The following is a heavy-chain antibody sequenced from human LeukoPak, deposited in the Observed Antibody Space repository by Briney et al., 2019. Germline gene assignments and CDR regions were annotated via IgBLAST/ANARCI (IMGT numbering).Heavy chain of an antibody. J-gene: IGHJ3*02. Sequence: SETLSLTCTVSGGSVTSYYWSWIRQSPGKGLGWIGYIYYSGSTNYNPSLKSRATTSVDRSKNQFSLKLNSVTAADTAVYYCARVGGAPLGAFDIWGQGTMVTVSS. D-gene: IGHD3-16*01. CDR1: GGSVTSYY. V-gene: IGHV4-59*02. CDR2: IYYSGST. CDR3: ARVGGAPLGAFDI.